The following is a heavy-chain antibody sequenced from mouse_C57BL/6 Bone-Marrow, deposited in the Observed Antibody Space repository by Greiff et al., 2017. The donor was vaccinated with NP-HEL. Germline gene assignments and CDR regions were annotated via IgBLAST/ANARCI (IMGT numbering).Heavy chain of an antibody. CDR2: IYPSDSET. CDR1: GYTFTSYW. Sequence: QVQLQQPGAELVRPGSSVKLSCKASGYTFTSYWMDWVKQRPGQGLEWIGNIYPSDSETHYNQKFKDKATLTVDKSSSTAYMQLSSLTSEDSAVYYCASCSHWYCDVWGTGTTVTVSS. D-gene: IGHD1-1*01. CDR3: ASCSHWYCDV. J-gene: IGHJ1*03. V-gene: IGHV1-61*01.